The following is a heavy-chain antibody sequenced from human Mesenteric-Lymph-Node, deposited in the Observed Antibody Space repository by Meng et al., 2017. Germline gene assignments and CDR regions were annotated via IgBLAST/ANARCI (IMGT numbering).Heavy chain of an antibody. CDR3: ARDRGRDYGDYVEVDYFDY. CDR2: IWYDGSNK. Sequence: ILRVRQGPGKWLEWVAVIWYDGSNKYYADSVKGRFTISRDNSKNTLYLQMNSLRAEDTAVYYCARDRGRDYGDYVEVDYFDYWGQGTLVTVSS. V-gene: IGHV3-33*01. J-gene: IGHJ4*02. D-gene: IGHD4-17*01.